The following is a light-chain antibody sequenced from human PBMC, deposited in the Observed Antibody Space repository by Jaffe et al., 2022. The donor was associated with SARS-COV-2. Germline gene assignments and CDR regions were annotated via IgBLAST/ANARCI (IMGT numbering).Light chain of an antibody. V-gene: IGLV10-54*01. Sequence: QAGLTQPPSVSKGLRQTATLTCTGNSNNVGNQGAAWLQQHQGHPPKLLSYRNNNRPSGISERLSASRSGNTASLTITGLQPEDEADYYCSAWDSSLGVVFGGGTKLTVL. CDR1: SNNVGNQG. CDR2: RNN. CDR3: SAWDSSLGVV. J-gene: IGLJ2*01.